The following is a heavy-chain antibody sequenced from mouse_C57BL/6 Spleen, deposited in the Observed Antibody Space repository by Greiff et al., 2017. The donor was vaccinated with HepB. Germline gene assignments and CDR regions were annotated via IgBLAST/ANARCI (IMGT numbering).Heavy chain of an antibody. CDR1: GYTFTDYY. D-gene: IGHD2-4*01. V-gene: IGHV1-26*01. Sequence: EVQLQQSGAELVKPGASVKISCKASGYTFTDYYMNWVKQSPGKGLEWIGDINPENGGTTYNQKFKGKATLTADKSSSTAYMELRSLTSEDSAVYYCAHLSNDYDGFAYWGQGTLVTVSA. CDR3: AHLSNDYDGFAY. CDR2: INPENGGT. J-gene: IGHJ3*01.